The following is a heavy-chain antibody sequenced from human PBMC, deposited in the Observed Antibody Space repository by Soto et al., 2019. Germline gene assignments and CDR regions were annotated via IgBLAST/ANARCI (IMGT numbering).Heavy chain of an antibody. J-gene: IGHJ3*02. CDR1: GYTFTSYA. Sequence: QVQLVQSGAEVKKPGASVKVSCKASGYTFTSYAMHWVRQAPGQRLEWMGWINAGNGNTKYSQKFQGRVTITRDTSASTAYMELSSLRSEDTAVYYCARAVEAAGPTVDAFDIWGQGTMVTVSS. D-gene: IGHD6-13*01. V-gene: IGHV1-3*01. CDR2: INAGNGNT. CDR3: ARAVEAAGPTVDAFDI.